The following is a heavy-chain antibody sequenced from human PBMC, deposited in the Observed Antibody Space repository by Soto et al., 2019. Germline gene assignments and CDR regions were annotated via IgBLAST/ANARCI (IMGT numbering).Heavy chain of an antibody. CDR3: ARGGWRANWYFDL. Sequence: QVQLVESGGGVVQPGRSLRLSCAASGFTFSSYGMHWARQAPGKGLEWVAVMYFDGSNKYYADSVTGRFTISRDISKNTLYLQMNSLRAEDTAVYYCARGGWRANWYFDLWGRGTLVTVSS. J-gene: IGHJ2*01. D-gene: IGHD2-15*01. V-gene: IGHV3-33*01. CDR1: GFTFSSYG. CDR2: MYFDGSNK.